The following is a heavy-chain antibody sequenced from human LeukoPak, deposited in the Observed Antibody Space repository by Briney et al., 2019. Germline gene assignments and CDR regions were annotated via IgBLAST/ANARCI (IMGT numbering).Heavy chain of an antibody. CDR1: GYTFTGYY. J-gene: IGHJ4*02. Sequence: GASVKVSCKASGYTFTGYYMHWVRQAPGQGLEWMGWINPIGGGTNYAQNFQGRVTVTRDTSISTAYMELSRLRSDDTAVYYCARGASGQQLVSGDYWGQGTLVTVSS. CDR2: INPIGGGT. V-gene: IGHV1-2*02. D-gene: IGHD6-13*01. CDR3: ARGASGQQLVSGDY.